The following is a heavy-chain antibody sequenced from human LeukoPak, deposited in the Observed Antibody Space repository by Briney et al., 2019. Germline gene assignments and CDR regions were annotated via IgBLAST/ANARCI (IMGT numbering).Heavy chain of an antibody. J-gene: IGHJ6*02. Sequence: ASVKVSCKASGYTFTSYAMNWVRQAPGQGLEWMGWINTNTGNPTYAQGFTGRFVFSLDTSVSTAYLQISSLKAEDTAVYYCAFRVATKDQNYYYYGMDVWGQGTTVTVSS. D-gene: IGHD5-12*01. CDR2: INTNTGNP. CDR3: AFRVATKDQNYYYYGMDV. V-gene: IGHV7-4-1*02. CDR1: GYTFTSYA.